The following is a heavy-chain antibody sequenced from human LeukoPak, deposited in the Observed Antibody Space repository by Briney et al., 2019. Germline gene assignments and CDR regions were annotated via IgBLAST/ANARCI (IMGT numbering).Heavy chain of an antibody. CDR3: ARPGIAARPGLDAFDI. J-gene: IGHJ3*02. D-gene: IGHD6-6*01. Sequence: SETLSLTCAVYAGSFSGYYWSWIRQPPGKGLEWIGEINHSGSTNYNPSLKSRVTISVDTSKNQFSLKLSSVTAADTAVYYCARPGIAARPGLDAFDIWGQGTMVTVSS. CDR2: INHSGST. CDR1: AGSFSGYY. V-gene: IGHV4-34*01.